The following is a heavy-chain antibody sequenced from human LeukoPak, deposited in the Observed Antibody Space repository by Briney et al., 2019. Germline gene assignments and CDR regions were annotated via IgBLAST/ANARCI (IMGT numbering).Heavy chain of an antibody. D-gene: IGHD6-19*01. CDR3: ARVTPSGWYFFDY. Sequence: SETLSLTCTVSGGSISSSSYYWGWIRQPPGKGLEWIGSIYYSGSTYYNPSLKSRVTISVDTSKNQFSLKLSSVTAADTAVYYCARVTPSGWYFFDYWGQGTLVTVSS. CDR2: IYYSGST. V-gene: IGHV4-39*07. CDR1: GGSISSSSYY. J-gene: IGHJ4*02.